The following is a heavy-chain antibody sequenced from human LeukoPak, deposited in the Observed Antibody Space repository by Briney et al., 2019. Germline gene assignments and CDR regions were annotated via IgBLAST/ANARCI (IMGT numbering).Heavy chain of an antibody. J-gene: IGHJ4*02. D-gene: IGHD6-19*01. Sequence: PGGPLRLSCTASGFTFSSYWMHWVRQAPGKGLLWVSRINGDGSSTNYADSVKGRFTISRGNAKNTVYLQMNSLRVEDTAVYYCARGGGSSGWYGVDYWGQGTLVTVSS. V-gene: IGHV3-74*01. CDR2: INGDGSST. CDR1: GFTFSSYW. CDR3: ARGGGSSGWYGVDY.